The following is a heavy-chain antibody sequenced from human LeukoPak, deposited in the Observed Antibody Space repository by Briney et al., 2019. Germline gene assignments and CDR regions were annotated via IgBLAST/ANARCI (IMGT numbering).Heavy chain of an antibody. D-gene: IGHD3-9*01. V-gene: IGHV3-48*01. CDR2: IINSGGTV. CDR3: ASAVRSFDWLPNTFFDS. J-gene: IGHJ4*02. Sequence: GGSLRLSCAASGFTFSIHGMNWVRQAPGKGLEWVSYIINSGGTVYYTDSVQGRFTISRDNARNSLFLQMNSLRAEDTAVYYCASAVRSFDWLPNTFFDSWGQGTLVTVSS. CDR1: GFTFSIHG.